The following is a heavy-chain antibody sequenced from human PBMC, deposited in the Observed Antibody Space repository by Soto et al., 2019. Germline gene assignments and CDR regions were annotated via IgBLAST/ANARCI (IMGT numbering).Heavy chain of an antibody. Sequence: QVQLGQSGAEVKKPGASVKVSCKASGYTFTSYVISWVRQAPGQGLEWMGGISAYNGNTNYAQKLQGRVTMTQDTPTSTAYMKLRSLRSDDTAVYYCVVAAQPYSFAYWGQGTLVTVSS. J-gene: IGHJ4*02. D-gene: IGHD2-15*01. CDR2: ISAYNGNT. CDR3: VVAAQPYSFAY. V-gene: IGHV1-18*01. CDR1: GYTFTSYV.